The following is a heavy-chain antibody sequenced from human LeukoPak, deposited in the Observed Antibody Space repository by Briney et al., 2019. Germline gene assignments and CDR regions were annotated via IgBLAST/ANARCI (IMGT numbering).Heavy chain of an antibody. CDR2: ISGSGGST. J-gene: IGHJ5*02. Sequence: RSGGSLRLSCAASGFTFSSYAMSWVRQAPGKGLEWVSAISGSGGSTYYADSVKGRFTISRDNSKNTLYLQMNSLRAGDMAVYYCARDGKSYDKSLGPFDPWGQGTLVTVSS. CDR3: ARDGKSYDKSLGPFDP. V-gene: IGHV3-23*01. CDR1: GFTFSSYA. D-gene: IGHD5-12*01.